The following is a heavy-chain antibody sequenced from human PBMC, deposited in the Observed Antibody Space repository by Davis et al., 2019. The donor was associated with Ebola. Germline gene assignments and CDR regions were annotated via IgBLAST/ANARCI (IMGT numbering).Heavy chain of an antibody. V-gene: IGHV3-23*01. CDR1: GFTFSSYA. D-gene: IGHD3-16*01. CDR2: ISGGGSST. CDR3: ARDPGAYFFDY. Sequence: GGSLRLSCAASGFTFSSYAMNWVRQAPGKGLEWVSDISGGGSSTYYADSVKGRFTISRDNSKNTLYRQMNSLRAEDTAVYYCARDPGAYFFDYWGQGILVTVSS. J-gene: IGHJ4*02.